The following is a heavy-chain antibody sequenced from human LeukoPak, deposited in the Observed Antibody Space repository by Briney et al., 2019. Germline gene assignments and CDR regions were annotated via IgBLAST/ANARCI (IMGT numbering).Heavy chain of an antibody. CDR1: GFTFSSYS. CDR2: ISYDGSNK. D-gene: IGHD4-17*01. J-gene: IGHJ6*02. Sequence: GGSLRLSCAASGFTFSSYSMNWVRQAPGKGLEWVAVISYDGSNKYYADSVKGRFTISRDNSKNTLYLQMNSLRAEDTAVYYCAKSSTVTQYYYGMDVWGQGTTVTVSS. CDR3: AKSSTVTQYYYGMDV. V-gene: IGHV3-30*18.